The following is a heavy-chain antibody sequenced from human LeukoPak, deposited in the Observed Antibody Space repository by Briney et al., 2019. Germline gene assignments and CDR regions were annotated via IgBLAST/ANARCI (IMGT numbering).Heavy chain of an antibody. CDR2: IYDSGST. CDR1: GGSIRSGYYY. V-gene: IGHV4-39*01. J-gene: IGHJ3*02. CDR3: ARARATVTPDAFDI. Sequence: SETLSLTCTVSGGSIRSGYYYWGWIRQPPGKGLEWIGSIYDSGSTYYNPSLKSRVTISVDTSKNQFSLKLNSVTAADTAVYYCARARATVTPDAFDIWGQGTMVTVSS. D-gene: IGHD4-17*01.